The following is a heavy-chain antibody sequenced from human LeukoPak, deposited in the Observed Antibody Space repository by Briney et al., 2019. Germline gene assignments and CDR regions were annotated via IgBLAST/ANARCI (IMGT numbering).Heavy chain of an antibody. CDR3: ASDEFSDAFHI. Sequence: PGGSLRLSCAGSGFTFNTYSMNWVRQAPGKGLEWVSSIGSRSSDIYYADSVKGRFTISRDNAKNSVYLQMNSLRAEDTAVYYCASDEFSDAFHIWGQGTMVTVS. J-gene: IGHJ3*02. CDR1: GFTFNTYS. V-gene: IGHV3-21*01. CDR2: IGSRSSDI.